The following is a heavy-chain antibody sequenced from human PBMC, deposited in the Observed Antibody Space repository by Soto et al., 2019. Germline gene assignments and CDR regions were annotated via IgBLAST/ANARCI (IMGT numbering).Heavy chain of an antibody. D-gene: IGHD1-26*01. CDR2: ISAYNGNT. Sequence: QVQLVQSGAEVKKPGASVKVSCKASGYTFTSYGISWVRQAPGQGLEWMGWISAYNGNTNYAQKLQGRVTMTTDTPTSPAYMELRSRRSDDTAVYYGARAIGSSYWFDPWGQGTLVTVSS. CDR3: ARAIGSSYWFDP. V-gene: IGHV1-18*01. CDR1: GYTFTSYG. J-gene: IGHJ5*02.